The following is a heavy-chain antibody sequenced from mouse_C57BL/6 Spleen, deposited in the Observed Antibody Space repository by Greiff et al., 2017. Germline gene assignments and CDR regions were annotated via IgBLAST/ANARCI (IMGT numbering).Heavy chain of an antibody. J-gene: IGHJ3*01. Sequence: QVQLQQSGAELVKPGASVKISCKASGYTFTDYYINWVKQRPGQGLEWIGKIGPGSGSTYYNEKFKGKATLTADKSSSTAYMQLSSLTSEDSAVYFCARREAAYDYLAWFAYWGQGTLVTVSA. CDR1: GYTFTDYY. D-gene: IGHD2-4*01. CDR3: ARREAAYDYLAWFAY. V-gene: IGHV1-77*01. CDR2: IGPGSGST.